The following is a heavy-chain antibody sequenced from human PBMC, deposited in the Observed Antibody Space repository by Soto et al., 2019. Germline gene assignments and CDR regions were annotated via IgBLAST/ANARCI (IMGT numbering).Heavy chain of an antibody. CDR1: GVTFSTYS. CDR2: ISSDSGTI. J-gene: IGHJ4*02. Sequence: EAQLVESGGGLVQSGGSLRLSCVASGVTFSTYSMNWVRQAPGRGLEWISYISSDSGTIDYADSVKGRFTISRDNGKNSLYLEMNGLRDDDTAVYYCVRDLGYGSGRYCCYFDYWGQGTLVTVSS. D-gene: IGHD3-10*01. CDR3: VRDLGYGSGRYCCYFDY. V-gene: IGHV3-48*02.